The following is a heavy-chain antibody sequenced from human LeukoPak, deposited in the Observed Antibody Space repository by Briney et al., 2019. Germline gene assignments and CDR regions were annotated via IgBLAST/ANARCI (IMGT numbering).Heavy chain of an antibody. CDR2: ISGSGGST. D-gene: IGHD1-26*01. CDR1: GFTFSSYA. CDR3: AKDKKPDTDIDYSGSYPDPTPAFDY. V-gene: IGHV3-23*01. J-gene: IGHJ4*02. Sequence: GGSLRLSCAASGFTFSSYAMSWVRQAPGKGLEWVSAISGSGGSTYYADSVKGRFAISRDNSKNTLYLQMNSLRAEDTAAYYCAKDKKPDTDIDYSGSYPDPTPAFDYGAQEPRVTVSS.